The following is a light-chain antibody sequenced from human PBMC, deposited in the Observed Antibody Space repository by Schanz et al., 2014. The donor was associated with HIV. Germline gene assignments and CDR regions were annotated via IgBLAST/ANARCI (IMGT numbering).Light chain of an antibody. CDR3: QQYDNLPPSWT. V-gene: IGKV1-33*01. CDR2: DAS. CDR1: QDISNY. J-gene: IGKJ1*01. Sequence: DIQLTQSPSSLSASVGDRVTITCQASQDISNYLNWYQQKPGKAPKLLIYDASNLETGVPSRFSGSGSGTDFTFTISSLQPEDIATYYCQQYDNLPPSWTFGQGTKVEFK.